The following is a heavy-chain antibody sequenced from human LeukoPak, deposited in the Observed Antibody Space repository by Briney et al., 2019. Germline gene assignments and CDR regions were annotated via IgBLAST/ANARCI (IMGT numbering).Heavy chain of an antibody. J-gene: IGHJ3*01. CDR2: IKQDESEK. Sequence: PGRSLRLSCAASGFTFSSYGMHWVRQAPGKGLEWVANIKQDESEKNYVDSVKGRFTISRDNANNLLHLQMNNLRADDTAVYYCARRSGYYWDAFDVWGQGTMVTVSS. V-gene: IGHV3-7*01. CDR3: ARRSGYYWDAFDV. CDR1: GFTFSSYG. D-gene: IGHD3-22*01.